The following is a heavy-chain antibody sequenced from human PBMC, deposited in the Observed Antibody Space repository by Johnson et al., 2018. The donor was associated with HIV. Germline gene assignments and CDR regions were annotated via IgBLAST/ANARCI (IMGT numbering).Heavy chain of an antibody. CDR2: INSDGVNI. J-gene: IGHJ3*02. D-gene: IGHD3-3*01. Sequence: VQLVECGGGLVQPGGSLKLSCAASGFTFSRHWLHWVRQAPGKGLLWVSRINSDGVNITYADPVRGRFTSSRDNTTNTLYLQMNSLSPEDTAVYYCTRLSNYYVGRSGLRNGFDMWGQGTTVTVSA. CDR3: TRLSNYYVGRSGLRNGFDM. CDR1: GFTFSRHW. V-gene: IGHV3-74*03.